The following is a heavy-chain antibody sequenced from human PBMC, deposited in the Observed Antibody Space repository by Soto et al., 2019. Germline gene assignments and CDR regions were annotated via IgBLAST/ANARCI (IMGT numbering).Heavy chain of an antibody. CDR3: ARDPSFDY. CDR1: GYTFTGYY. CDR2: INPNSGRT. J-gene: IGHJ4*02. V-gene: IGHV1-2*02. Sequence: ASLKVSWKASGYTFTGYYMHWVRQAPGPGLEWMGWINPNSGRTNYAQKFQGRVTMTRDTSISTANMELSRLRSDDTAVYYCARDPSFDYWGQGTLVTVSS.